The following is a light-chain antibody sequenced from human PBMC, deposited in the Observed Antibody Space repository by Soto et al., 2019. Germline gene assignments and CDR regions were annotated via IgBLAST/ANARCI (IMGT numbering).Light chain of an antibody. CDR2: DAS. Sequence: EIVLTQSPGTLSLSPGERATLSCRASQSVSSSYLAWYQQKPGQAPRLLLYDASNRATGIPARFSGSGSGTDFTLTIRSLEPEDFAVYYCQQRSNWPPTSGQGTRLEIK. CDR3: QQRSNWPPT. CDR1: QSVSSSY. V-gene: IGKV3D-20*02. J-gene: IGKJ5*01.